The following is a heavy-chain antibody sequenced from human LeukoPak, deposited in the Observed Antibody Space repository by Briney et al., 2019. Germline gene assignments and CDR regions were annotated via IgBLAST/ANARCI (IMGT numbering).Heavy chain of an antibody. J-gene: IGHJ6*02. Sequence: PGGSLRLSCAASGFTFNTYAMNWVRQAPGKGLEWVSYISPGTIYYADSVKGRFTISRDNAKNSLYLQMNSLRAEDTAVYYCTRDGRVAYEMDVWGQGTTVTVSS. CDR3: TRDGRVAYEMDV. CDR1: GFTFNTYA. CDR2: ISPGTI. V-gene: IGHV3-48*01. D-gene: IGHD2-15*01.